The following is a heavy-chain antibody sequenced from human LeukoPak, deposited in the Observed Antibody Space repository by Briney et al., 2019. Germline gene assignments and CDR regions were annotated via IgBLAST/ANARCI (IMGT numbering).Heavy chain of an antibody. Sequence: SETLSLTCTVSGGSISSYYWSWIRQPPGKGLEWIGYIYYSGSTNYNPSLKSRVTISVDTSKNQFSLKLSSVTAADTAVYYCARLEEWLYYFDYWGQGTLVTVSS. CDR1: GGSISSYY. CDR2: IYYSGST. V-gene: IGHV4-59*12. D-gene: IGHD3-3*01. CDR3: ARLEEWLYYFDY. J-gene: IGHJ4*02.